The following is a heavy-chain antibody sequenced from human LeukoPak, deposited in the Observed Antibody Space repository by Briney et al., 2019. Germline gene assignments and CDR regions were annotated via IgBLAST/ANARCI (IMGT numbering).Heavy chain of an antibody. J-gene: IGHJ4*02. Sequence: PSETLSLTCTVSGGSISSSSYYWGWIRQPPGKGLEWIGRIYYSGSTYYNPSLKSRVIISVDTSKNQFSLRLSSVTAADTAVYYCARLTRNLAAAGSVFDYWGQGTLVTVSS. CDR3: ARLTRNLAAAGSVFDY. D-gene: IGHD6-13*01. CDR2: IYYSGST. V-gene: IGHV4-39*01. CDR1: GGSISSSSYY.